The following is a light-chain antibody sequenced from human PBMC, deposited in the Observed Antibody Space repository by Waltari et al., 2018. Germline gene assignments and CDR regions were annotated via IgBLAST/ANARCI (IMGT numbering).Light chain of an antibody. CDR3: QQSYSTPRT. Sequence: DFQMTQSPSSLSASVGDRVTITCRASQSISSYLNWYQQKPGKAPKLLSYAASSLQSWVPSRVSGSGSGTDFTLTISSLQPEDFATYYCQQSYSTPRTFGQGTKVEIK. CDR1: QSISSY. CDR2: AAS. V-gene: IGKV1-39*01. J-gene: IGKJ1*01.